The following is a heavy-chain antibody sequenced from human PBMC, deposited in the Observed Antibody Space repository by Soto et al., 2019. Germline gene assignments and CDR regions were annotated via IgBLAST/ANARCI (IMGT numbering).Heavy chain of an antibody. D-gene: IGHD2-8*02. Sequence: EVQMLASGGGLAQPGGSLRLSCAASGFPCGSYDMTWVRQAPGKGLEWVSTILVDGRTFYVDSVKGRFTISRDNSRNTVYLQMNSLTAGDTALYYCAKATVTGGGAFDFCGQGTMVTVSS. V-gene: IGHV3-23*01. CDR2: ILVDGRT. CDR1: GFPCGSYD. CDR3: AKATVTGGGAFDF. J-gene: IGHJ3*01.